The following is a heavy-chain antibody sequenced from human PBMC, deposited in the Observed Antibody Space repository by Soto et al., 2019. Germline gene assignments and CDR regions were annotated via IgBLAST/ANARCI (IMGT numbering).Heavy chain of an antibody. CDR1: GGSISSSSYY. V-gene: IGHV4-39*01. D-gene: IGHD3-3*01. J-gene: IGHJ4*02. CDR3: ARLNNFGSGLDY. Sequence: SETLSLTCTVSGGSISSSSYYWGWIRQPPGKGLEWIGSIYYSGSTYYNPSLKSRVTISVDTSKNQFSLKLSSVTAADTAVYYCARLNNFGSGLDYWGQGTLVT. CDR2: IYYSGST.